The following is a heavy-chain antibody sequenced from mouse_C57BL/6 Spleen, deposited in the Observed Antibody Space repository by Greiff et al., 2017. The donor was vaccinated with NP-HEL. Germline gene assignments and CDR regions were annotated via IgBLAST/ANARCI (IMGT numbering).Heavy chain of an antibody. D-gene: IGHD1-1*01. J-gene: IGHJ3*01. V-gene: IGHV1-64*01. CDR1: GYTFTSYW. Sequence: VQLQQPGAELVKPGASVKLSCKASGYTFTSYWMHWVKQRPGQGLEWIGMIHPNSGSTKYNEKFKSKATLTVDKSSRKAYMQLSSLTSEDAAVYCCARNYYGSSAAWFAYWDQGTLVTVSA. CDR3: ARNYYGSSAAWFAY. CDR2: IHPNSGST.